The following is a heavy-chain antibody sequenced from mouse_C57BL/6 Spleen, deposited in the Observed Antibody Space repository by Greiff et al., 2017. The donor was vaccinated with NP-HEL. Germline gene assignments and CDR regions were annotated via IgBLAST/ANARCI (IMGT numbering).Heavy chain of an antibody. D-gene: IGHD2-4*01. V-gene: IGHV1-53*01. J-gene: IGHJ4*01. CDR2: INPSNGGT. Sequence: VQLQQPGTELVKPGASVKLSCKASGYTFTSYWMHWVKQRPGQGLEWIGNINPSNGGTNYNEKFQSKATLTVDKSSSTAYMPLSSLTSEDSAVYYCARPPIYYDYNYAMDYWGQGTSVTVSS. CDR1: GYTFTSYW. CDR3: ARPPIYYDYNYAMDY.